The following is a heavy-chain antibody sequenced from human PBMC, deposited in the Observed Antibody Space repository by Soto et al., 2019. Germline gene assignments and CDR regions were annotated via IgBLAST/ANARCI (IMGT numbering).Heavy chain of an antibody. CDR1: GGSISSYY. CDR3: ARSYYDLLTGYSHLDS. CDR2: IYYSGST. J-gene: IGHJ4*02. V-gene: IGHV4-59*08. Sequence: QVQLQESGPGLVKPSETRSLTCTVSGGSISSYYWSWIRQPPGKGLEWIGFIYYSGSTDYNPSLKSRVTISVDTSKNQFSLQLTSVTAADTAVYYCARSYYDLLTGYSHLDSWGQGTLVTVSS. D-gene: IGHD3-9*01.